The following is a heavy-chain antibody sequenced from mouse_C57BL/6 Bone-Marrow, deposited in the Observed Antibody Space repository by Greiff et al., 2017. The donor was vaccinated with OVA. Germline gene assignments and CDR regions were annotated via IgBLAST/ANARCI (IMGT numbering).Heavy chain of an antibody. V-gene: IGHV1-64*01. Sequence: VQLQQPGAELVKPGASVKLSCKASGYTFTSYWMHWVKQRPGQGLEWIGMIHPNSGSTNYNEKFTSKATLTVDKSSSTAYMQLSSLTSEDSAVYYCARECNYCYFDVWGTGTTVTVSS. J-gene: IGHJ1*03. CDR1: GYTFTSYW. CDR2: IHPNSGST. CDR3: ARECNYCYFDV.